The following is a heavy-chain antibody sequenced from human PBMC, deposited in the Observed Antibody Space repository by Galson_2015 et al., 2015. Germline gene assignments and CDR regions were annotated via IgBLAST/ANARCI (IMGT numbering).Heavy chain of an antibody. CDR3: ARGPLLYYYGSGSYRAYNWFDP. D-gene: IGHD3-10*01. J-gene: IGHJ5*02. CDR1: GYTFTSYA. CDR2: INAGNGNT. V-gene: IGHV1-3*01. Sequence: SVKVSCKASGYTFTSYAMHWVRQAPGQRLEWMGWINAGNGNTKYSQKLKGRVTITRDTSASTAYMELSSLRSEDTAVYYCARGPLLYYYGSGSYRAYNWFDPWGQGTLVTVSS.